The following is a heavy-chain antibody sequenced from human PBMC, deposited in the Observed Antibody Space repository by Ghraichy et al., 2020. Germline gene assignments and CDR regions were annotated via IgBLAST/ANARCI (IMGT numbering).Heavy chain of an antibody. V-gene: IGHV3-33*01. J-gene: IGHJ6*02. Sequence: LSLTCAASGFTFSSYGMHWVRQAPGKGLEWVAVIWYDGSNKYYADSVKGRFTISRDNSKNTLYLQMNSLRAEDTAVYYCAREVIPDSSGYYYYYGMDVWGQGTTVTVSS. CDR2: IWYDGSNK. D-gene: IGHD3-22*01. CDR3: AREVIPDSSGYYYYYGMDV. CDR1: GFTFSSYG.